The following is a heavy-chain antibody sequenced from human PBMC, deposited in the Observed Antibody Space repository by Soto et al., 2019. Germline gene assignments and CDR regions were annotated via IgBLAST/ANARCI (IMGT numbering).Heavy chain of an antibody. CDR1: GFTFSSYG. V-gene: IGHV3-33*01. Sequence: QVQLVESGGGVVQPGRSMRLSCAASGFTFSSYGMHWVRQAPGKGLEWLANIWYDGRDKHHADSVKGRFTISRDNSKNTLYLQMNSLRVEDTGVYYCARDRGSIAPYGINFDYWGQGTLVTVSP. J-gene: IGHJ4*02. D-gene: IGHD3-10*01. CDR3: ARDRGSIAPYGINFDY. CDR2: IWYDGRDK.